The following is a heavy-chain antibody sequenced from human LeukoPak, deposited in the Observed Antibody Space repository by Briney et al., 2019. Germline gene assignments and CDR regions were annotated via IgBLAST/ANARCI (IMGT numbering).Heavy chain of an antibody. CDR2: IWFDGGKI. D-gene: IGHD5-24*01. CDR1: GFTFSSWG. V-gene: IGHV3-33*01. J-gene: IGHJ4*02. Sequence: GGSLRLSCAASGFTFSSWGMHWVRQAPGKGLEWVAVIWFDGGKIQYPDSVKRRFTISRDNSKNTLYLQMNNLGVDDTAVYYCVRGSGGDGYSYWGDYWGQGTLVTVSP. CDR3: VRGSGGDGYSYWGDY.